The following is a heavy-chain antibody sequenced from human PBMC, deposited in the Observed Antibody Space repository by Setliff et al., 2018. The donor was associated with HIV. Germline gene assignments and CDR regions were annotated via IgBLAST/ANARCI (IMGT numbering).Heavy chain of an antibody. CDR3: ASHDYYDSSVYYYRFDY. CDR2: IDPSDSYT. D-gene: IGHD3-22*01. J-gene: IGHJ4*02. V-gene: IGHV5-10-1*01. Sequence: GESLKLSCKGSGYSFTSYWINWVRQMPGKGLEWMGRIDPSDSYTNYNPSFQGHVTISADKSISTAYLQWSSLKASDTAMYYCASHDYYDSSVYYYRFDYWGQGTLVTVSS. CDR1: GYSFTSYW.